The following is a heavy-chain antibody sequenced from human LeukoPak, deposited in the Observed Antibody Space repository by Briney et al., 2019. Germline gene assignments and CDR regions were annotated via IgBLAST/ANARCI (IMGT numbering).Heavy chain of an antibody. CDR2: ISYDGSNK. CDR1: GFTFSSYG. Sequence: GGSLRLSCAASGFTFSSYGMHWVRQAPGKGLEWVAVISYDGSNKYYADSVKGRFTISRDKSKNTLYLQMNSLRAEDTAVYYCAKDIVVVPAARAYYYGMDVWGQGTTVTVSS. CDR3: AKDIVVVPAARAYYYGMDV. V-gene: IGHV3-30*18. J-gene: IGHJ6*02. D-gene: IGHD2-2*01.